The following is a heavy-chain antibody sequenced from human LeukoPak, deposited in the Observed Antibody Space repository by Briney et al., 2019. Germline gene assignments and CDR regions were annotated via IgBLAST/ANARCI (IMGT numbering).Heavy chain of an antibody. CDR3: ARGRGFWSGYYPFDY. CDR2: IYYSGST. J-gene: IGHJ4*02. D-gene: IGHD3-3*01. Sequence: QPSETLSLTCTVSGGSISSYYWNWIRQPPGKGLEWIGYIYYSGSTNYNPSLKSRVTISVDTSKNQFSLKLSSVTAADTAVYYCARGRGFWSGYYPFDYWGQGTLVTVSS. CDR1: GGSISSYY. V-gene: IGHV4-59*01.